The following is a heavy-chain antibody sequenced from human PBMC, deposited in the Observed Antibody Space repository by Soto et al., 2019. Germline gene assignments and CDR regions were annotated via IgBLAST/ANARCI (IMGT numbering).Heavy chain of an antibody. Sequence: EVQLVESGGGLEQPGRSLRLSCVASGFTVDDYVMHWVRQAPGKGLEWVSGISANGDTIDYADSVKGRFTISRDNAKNSLFLQMNSLRPEDTALYYCAKDMKWGGMTTIHYFDSWGQGTQVTVSS. CDR1: GFTVDDYV. CDR3: AKDMKWGGMTTIHYFDS. J-gene: IGHJ4*02. V-gene: IGHV3-9*01. D-gene: IGHD4-17*01. CDR2: ISANGDTI.